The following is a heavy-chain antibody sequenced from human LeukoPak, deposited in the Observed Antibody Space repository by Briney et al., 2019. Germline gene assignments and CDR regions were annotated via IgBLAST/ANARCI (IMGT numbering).Heavy chain of an antibody. CDR3: VRQGLLLDY. J-gene: IGHJ4*02. Sequence: GGSLRLSCAASGFTFSNYAMNWVRQAPGKGLEWVSAISGSGGSTNYADSVKGRFTISRDNSKNTLYLQMNSLRVEDTAVYYCVRQGLLLDYWGQGTLVTVSS. CDR2: ISGSGGST. CDR1: GFTFSNYA. V-gene: IGHV3-23*01. D-gene: IGHD1-26*01.